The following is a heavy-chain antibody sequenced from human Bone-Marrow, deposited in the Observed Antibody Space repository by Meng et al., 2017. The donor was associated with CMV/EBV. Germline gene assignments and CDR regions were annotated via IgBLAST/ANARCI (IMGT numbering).Heavy chain of an antibody. J-gene: IGHJ6*02. D-gene: IGHD6-6*01. CDR2: IRYDGSNK. V-gene: IGHV3-30*02. CDR3: AKDSSSKAKYYGMDV. CDR1: GFTFSSYG. Sequence: GESLKISCAASGFTFSSYGMHWVRQAPGKGLEWVAVIRYDGSNKYYADSVKGRFTISRDNSKNTLYLQMNSLRAEDTAVYYCAKDSSSKAKYYGMDVWGQGTTVTVSS.